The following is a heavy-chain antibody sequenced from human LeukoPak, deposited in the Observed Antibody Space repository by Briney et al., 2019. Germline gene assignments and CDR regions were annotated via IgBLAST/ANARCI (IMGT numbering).Heavy chain of an antibody. V-gene: IGHV3-9*01. J-gene: IGHJ4*02. CDR2: ISWNSGSI. D-gene: IGHD6-13*01. CDR3: AKDISIAAAGPHFDY. Sequence: PGGSLRLSCAASGFTFDDYAMHWVRQAPGKGLEWVSGISWNSGSIGYADSVKGRFTISRDNAKNSLYLQMNSLRAEDTALYYCAKDISIAAAGPHFDYWGQGTLVTVSS. CDR1: GFTFDDYA.